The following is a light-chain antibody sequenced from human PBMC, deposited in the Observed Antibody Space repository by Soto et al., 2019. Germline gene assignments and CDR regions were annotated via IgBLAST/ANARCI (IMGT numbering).Light chain of an antibody. CDR3: SSYTSSSSYV. CDR1: SSDVGGYNY. J-gene: IGLJ1*01. Sequence: QSALDQPASVYGSPGQSITISCTGTSSDVGGYNYVSWYQQHPGKAPKLMIYDVSNRPSGVSNRFSGSKSGNTASLTISGLQAEDEADYYCSSYTSSSSYVFGTGTKVTVL. CDR2: DVS. V-gene: IGLV2-14*01.